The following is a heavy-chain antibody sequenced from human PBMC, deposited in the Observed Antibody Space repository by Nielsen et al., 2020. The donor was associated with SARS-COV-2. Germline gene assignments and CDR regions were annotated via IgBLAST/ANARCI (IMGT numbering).Heavy chain of an antibody. CDR2: MNPNSGNT. J-gene: IGHJ4*02. Sequence: ASVKVSCKASGYTFTSYDINWVRQATGQGLEWMGCMNPNSGNTGYAQKFQGRVTMTRNTSISTAYMELSSLRSEDTAVYYCARAKRYSSSWTDYWGQGTLVTVSS. D-gene: IGHD6-13*01. CDR1: GYTFTSYD. V-gene: IGHV1-8*01. CDR3: ARAKRYSSSWTDY.